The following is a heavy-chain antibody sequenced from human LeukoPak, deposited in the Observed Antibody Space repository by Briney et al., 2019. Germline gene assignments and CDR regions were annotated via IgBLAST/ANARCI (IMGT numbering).Heavy chain of an antibody. CDR2: ISGSGGST. Sequence: GGPLLFSWDAAESPLISNALTWSLRPPGRGREWGSAISGSGGSTYYAASVKGRFTISRDNSKNTLYLQMNSLRAEDTAVYYCAKYPYDSSGYLFDYWGQGTLVTVSS. CDR1: ESPLISNA. D-gene: IGHD3-22*01. CDR3: AKYPYDSSGYLFDY. J-gene: IGHJ4*02. V-gene: IGHV3-23*01.